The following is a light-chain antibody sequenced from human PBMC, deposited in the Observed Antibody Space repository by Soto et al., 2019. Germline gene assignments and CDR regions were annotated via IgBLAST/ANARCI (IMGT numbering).Light chain of an antibody. V-gene: IGKV4-1*01. CDR3: QKYYITPLT. CDR1: QSVLYSTNNKNY. Sequence: DIVMTQSPDSLAVSLGERATINCKSSQSVLYSTNNKNYLAWYQQKPGQPPKLLIYWAATRESGVPDRFSGSGSGTDFTLTISSLQAEDVAVYYSQKYYITPLTFGGGTKVEIK. CDR2: WAA. J-gene: IGKJ4*01.